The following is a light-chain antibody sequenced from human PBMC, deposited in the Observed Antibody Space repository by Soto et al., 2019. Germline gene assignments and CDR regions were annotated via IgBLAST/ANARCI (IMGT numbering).Light chain of an antibody. CDR2: DAS. Sequence: DIQMTQSPSTLSASVGDRVTITCRASQFISTWLAWYQQKPGKAPKFLISDASNLESGVPARFSGSGSGTEFTLTISSLLPDDFATYYCQQYKTYPMYTFGQGTKLEIK. J-gene: IGKJ2*01. V-gene: IGKV1-5*01. CDR1: QFISTW. CDR3: QQYKTYPMYT.